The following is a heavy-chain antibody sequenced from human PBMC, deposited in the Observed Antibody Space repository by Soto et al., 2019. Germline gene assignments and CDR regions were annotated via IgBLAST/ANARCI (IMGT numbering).Heavy chain of an antibody. CDR1: GYTFTDYD. CDR2: VSPDHDNA. CDR3: AVTTGY. Sequence: QVRVVQSGAEVKKPGASVKVSCKTSGYTFTDYDINWVRQAPGQGLEWMGWVSPDHDNAGYAQQFEGRVTMTSDTSISTTYMELTNLRSEDTAVYYCAVTTGYWGQGTMVTVSS. V-gene: IGHV1-8*01. D-gene: IGHD3-9*01. J-gene: IGHJ3*01.